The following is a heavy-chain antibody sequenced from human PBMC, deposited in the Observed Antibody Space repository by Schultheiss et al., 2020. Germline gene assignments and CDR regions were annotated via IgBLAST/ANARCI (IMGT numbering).Heavy chain of an antibody. D-gene: IGHD6-13*01. V-gene: IGHV4-30-2*01. CDR1: GGSISSGGYS. CDR2: IYHSGST. CDR3: AREGSSWITDAFDI. J-gene: IGHJ3*02. Sequence: SETLSLTCAVSGGSISSGGYSWSWIRQPPGKGLEWIGYIYHSGSTYYNPSLKSRVTISVDRSKNQFSLKLSSVTAADTAVYYCAREGSSWITDAFDIWGQGTMVTVSS.